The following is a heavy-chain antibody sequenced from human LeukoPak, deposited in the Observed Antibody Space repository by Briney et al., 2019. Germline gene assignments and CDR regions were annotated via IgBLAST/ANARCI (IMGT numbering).Heavy chain of an antibody. Sequence: PSETLSLTCTVSGGSISSSPYYWGWIRQPPGKGLEWIGSIYYSGTTHYNPSLKSRVTISVDTSKNQFSLKLSSVTAADTAVYYCAGTNAMIVGRAFDIWGQGTMVTVSS. D-gene: IGHD3-22*01. V-gene: IGHV4-39*07. J-gene: IGHJ3*02. CDR2: IYYSGTT. CDR3: AGTNAMIVGRAFDI. CDR1: GGSISSSPYY.